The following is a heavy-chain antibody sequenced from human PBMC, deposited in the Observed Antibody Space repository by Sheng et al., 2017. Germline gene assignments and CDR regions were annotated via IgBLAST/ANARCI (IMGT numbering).Heavy chain of an antibody. CDR1: GGTFSSYA. Sequence: SGAEVKKPGSSVKVSCKASGGTFSSYAISWVRQAPGQGLEWMGGIIPIFGTANYAQKFQGRVTITADESTSTAYMELSSLRSEDTAVYYCARNRVDSSSWYEPYYYGMDVWGQGTTVTVSS. D-gene: IGHD6-13*01. CDR2: IIPIFGTA. CDR3: ARNRVDSSSWYEPYYYGMDV. J-gene: IGHJ6*02. V-gene: IGHV1-69*01.